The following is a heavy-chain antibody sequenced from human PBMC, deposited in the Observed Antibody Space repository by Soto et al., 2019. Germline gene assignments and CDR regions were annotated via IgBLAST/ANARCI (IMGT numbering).Heavy chain of an antibody. CDR1: GFTFSSYA. D-gene: IGHD1-1*01. V-gene: IGHV3-30-3*01. Sequence: LRLSCAXSGFTFSSYAMHWVRQAPGKGLEWVAVISYDGSNKYYADSVKGRFTISRDNSKNTLYLQMNSLRAEDTAVYYCARDKDGYNLSPFDYWGQGTLVTVSS. CDR2: ISYDGSNK. CDR3: ARDKDGYNLSPFDY. J-gene: IGHJ4*02.